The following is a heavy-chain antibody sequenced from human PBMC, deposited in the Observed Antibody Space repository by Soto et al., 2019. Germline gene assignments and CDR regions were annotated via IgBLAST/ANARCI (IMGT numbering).Heavy chain of an antibody. CDR2: IYYSGST. D-gene: IGHD1-26*01. V-gene: IGHV4-61*01. CDR3: ARGLRSGSYSFDY. CDR1: GASVSSSSHY. J-gene: IGHJ4*02. Sequence: QVQLQESGPGLVKPSETLSLTCTVSGASVSSSSHYWRWIRQPPGKVLEYIGYIYYSGSTNFNPSLKSRVTMSLDTPKNQFSLRLSSVTAADSAVYYCARGLRSGSYSFDYWGRGTLVTVSA.